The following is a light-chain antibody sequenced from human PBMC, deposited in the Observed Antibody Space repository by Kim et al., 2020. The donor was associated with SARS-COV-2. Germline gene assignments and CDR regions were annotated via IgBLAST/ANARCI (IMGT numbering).Light chain of an antibody. CDR3: QQYYTTPIT. CDR1: QSVLYSSNNRSY. Sequence: AAITCKSSQSVLYSSNNRSYLGWHQQKPGQPPRLLIYGASSRRSGGPDRFGGSVSGTDFTLTISSLQAEDVAVYYCQQYYTTPITFGQGTRLEIK. J-gene: IGKJ5*01. CDR2: GAS. V-gene: IGKV4-1*01.